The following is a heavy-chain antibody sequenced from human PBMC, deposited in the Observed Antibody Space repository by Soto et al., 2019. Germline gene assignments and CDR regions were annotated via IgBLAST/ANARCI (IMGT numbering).Heavy chain of an antibody. CDR3: ARDRNVWFGELTEQFDY. CDR1: GFTFSSYG. Sequence: GGSLRLSCAASGFTFSSYGMHWVRQAPGKGLEWVAVIWYDGSNKYYADSVKGRFTISRDNSKNTLYLQMNSLRAEDTAVYYCARDRNVWFGELTEQFDYWGQGTLVTVSS. J-gene: IGHJ4*02. V-gene: IGHV3-33*01. CDR2: IWYDGSNK. D-gene: IGHD3-10*01.